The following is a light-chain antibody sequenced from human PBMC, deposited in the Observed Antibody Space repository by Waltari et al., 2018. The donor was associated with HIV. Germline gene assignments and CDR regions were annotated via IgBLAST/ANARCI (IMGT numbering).Light chain of an antibody. CDR1: QDIGDS. CDR3: QQYLSDPFT. Sequence: DIQMTQFPSSLSASVGDRVTHPDRATQDIGDSVSWYQQIPGKVPKLLRYCAYIRHSGVASRFTGSRSETEYALYFSSLQPEDFATYDCQQYLSDPFTVGGGTKVEI. V-gene: IGKV1-NL1*01. J-gene: IGKJ4*01. CDR2: CAY.